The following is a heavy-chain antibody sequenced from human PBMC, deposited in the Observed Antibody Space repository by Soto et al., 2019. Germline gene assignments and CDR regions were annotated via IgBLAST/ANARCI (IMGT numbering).Heavy chain of an antibody. CDR3: AGTTSHQWYYMDF. J-gene: IGHJ6*03. CDR2: TYYRSKWYN. CDR1: GDSVSSNSAA. D-gene: IGHD1-7*01. Sequence: PSQTLSLTCAISGDSVSSNSAAWNWIRLSPSRGLEWLARTYYRSKWYNDYAVSVRSRITVNPDTSKNQFSLQLTSVTPEDTAVYYWAGTTSHQWYYMDFWGKGTMVTVSS. V-gene: IGHV6-1*01.